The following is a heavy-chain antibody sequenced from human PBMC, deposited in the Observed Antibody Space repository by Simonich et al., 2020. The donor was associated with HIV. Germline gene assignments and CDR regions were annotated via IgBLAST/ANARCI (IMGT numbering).Heavy chain of an antibody. CDR2: ISDEGKNK. V-gene: IGHV3-30*07. D-gene: IGHD2-8*01. CDR1: GFTFSDYA. CDR3: ARDFYYCSNGVCYTGGVVDY. J-gene: IGHJ4*02. Sequence: VQLVESGGGVVQPGRSLRLSCAASGFTFSDYAMHWVCEATGKGLEWVAIISDEGKNKYSADSVKGRFTISKDNPKNTVYLQMNSLRAEDTAVYFCARDFYYCSNGVCYTGGVVDYWGQGSLVTVSS.